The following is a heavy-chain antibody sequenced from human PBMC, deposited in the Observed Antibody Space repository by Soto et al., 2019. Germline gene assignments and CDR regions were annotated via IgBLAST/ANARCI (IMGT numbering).Heavy chain of an antibody. Sequence: QVQLVQSGAEVKKPGASVKVSCKASGYTFTSYAMHWVRQAPGQRLEWMGWINAGNGNTKYSQKFQGRVTITRDTSASTAYMELSSLRSEDTAVYYCARVRVLGDYVNPPIGWYFDLWGRGTLVTVSS. D-gene: IGHD4-17*01. CDR2: INAGNGNT. CDR1: GYTFTSYA. CDR3: ARVRVLGDYVNPPIGWYFDL. V-gene: IGHV1-3*01. J-gene: IGHJ2*01.